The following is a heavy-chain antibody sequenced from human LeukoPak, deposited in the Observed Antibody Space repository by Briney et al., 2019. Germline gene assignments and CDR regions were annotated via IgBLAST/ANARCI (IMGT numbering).Heavy chain of an antibody. CDR1: GGTFSSYG. CDR2: IIPIFGTA. J-gene: IGHJ5*02. D-gene: IGHD3-10*01. CDR3: ARDPSYYYGSGSYYNHNWFDP. V-gene: IGHV1-69*01. Sequence: ASVKVSCKASGGTFSSYGISWVRQAPGQGLEWMGGIIPIFGTANYAQKFQGRVTITADESTSTAYMELSSLRSEDTAVYYCARDPSYYYGSGSYYNHNWFDPWGQGTLVTVSS.